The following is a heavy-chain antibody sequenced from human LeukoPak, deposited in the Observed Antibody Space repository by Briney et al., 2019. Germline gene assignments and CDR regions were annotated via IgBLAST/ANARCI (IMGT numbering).Heavy chain of an antibody. V-gene: IGHV3-48*03. CDR1: TFTFSGYE. D-gene: IGHD4-11*01. CDR3: AGYSRIDDKHGSYFYYMAV. CDR2: ISTSGTTV. Sequence: GGSLRLSCAASTFTFSGYEMNWVRRAPGKGLEWISYISTSGTTVYYADSVRGRFTISRDNAKNSLHLQMNSLRAEDTAVYYCAGYSRIDDKHGSYFYYMAVWGKGTPVTVSS. J-gene: IGHJ6*03.